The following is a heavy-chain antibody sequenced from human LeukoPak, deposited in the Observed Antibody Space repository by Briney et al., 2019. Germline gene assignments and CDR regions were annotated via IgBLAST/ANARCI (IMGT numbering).Heavy chain of an antibody. Sequence: GGSLRLSCAASGFTFSSSAMSWVRQAPGKGLEWVSAISNNGGYTYYADSVQGRFTISRDNSKNTVSLQMNSLRAEDTAIYYCAKSVSPGGYVGSLYFFDDWGQGTLVTVSS. D-gene: IGHD1-26*01. J-gene: IGHJ4*02. CDR1: GFTFSSSA. V-gene: IGHV3-23*01. CDR3: AKSVSPGGYVGSLYFFDD. CDR2: ISNNGGYT.